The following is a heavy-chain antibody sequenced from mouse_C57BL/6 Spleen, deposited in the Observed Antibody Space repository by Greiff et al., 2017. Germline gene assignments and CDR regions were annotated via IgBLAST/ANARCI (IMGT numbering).Heavy chain of an antibody. CDR1: GFTFSDYG. Sequence: EVKLMESGGGLVKPGGSLKLSCAASGFTFSDYGMHWVRQAPEKGLEWVAYISSGSSTIYYADTVKGRFTISRDNAKNNLLLQMTSLRSEDTAMYYCARFLGREAMDYWGQGTSVTVSS. J-gene: IGHJ4*01. CDR2: ISSGSSTI. V-gene: IGHV5-17*01. CDR3: ARFLGREAMDY. D-gene: IGHD4-1*01.